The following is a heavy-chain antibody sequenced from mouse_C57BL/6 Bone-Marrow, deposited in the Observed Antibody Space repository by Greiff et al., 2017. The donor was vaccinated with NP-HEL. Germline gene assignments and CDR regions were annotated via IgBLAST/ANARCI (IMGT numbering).Heavy chain of an antibody. CDR1: GYTFTDYE. J-gene: IGHJ4*01. Sequence: VHLVESGAELVRPGASVTLSCKASGYTFTDYEMHWVKQTPVHGLEWIGAIDPETGGTAYNQKFKGKAILTADKSSSQAYMELRSLTSEDSAVYYCTRWIITTVVAAMDYWGQGTSVTVSS. D-gene: IGHD1-1*01. CDR2: IDPETGGT. CDR3: TRWIITTVVAAMDY. V-gene: IGHV1-15*01.